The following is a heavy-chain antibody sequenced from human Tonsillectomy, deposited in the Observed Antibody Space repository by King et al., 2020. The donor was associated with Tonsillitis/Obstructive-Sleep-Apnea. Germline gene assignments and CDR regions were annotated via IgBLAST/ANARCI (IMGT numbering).Heavy chain of an antibody. CDR2: IYYSGST. Sequence: QLQESGPGLVKPSETLSLTCTVSGGSISSYYWSWIRQPQGKGLEWIGYIYYSGSTNYNPSLQSRVTISVATSKNQFSLKLSSVTAADTAVYYCARHGIKWGDFWSGYRYYFVYWGQGTLVTVSS. V-gene: IGHV4-59*08. J-gene: IGHJ4*02. D-gene: IGHD3-3*01. CDR3: ARHGIKWGDFWSGYRYYFVY. CDR1: GGSISSYY.